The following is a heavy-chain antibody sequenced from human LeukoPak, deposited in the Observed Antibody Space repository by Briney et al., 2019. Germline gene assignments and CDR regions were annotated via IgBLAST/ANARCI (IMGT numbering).Heavy chain of an antibody. CDR2: IRYDGINK. V-gene: IGHV3-30*02. D-gene: IGHD6-13*01. Sequence: GSLRLSCEPSGLTFSSYGMHWVRQAPGKGLEWVAFIRYDGINKFYADSVKGRFTISRDNSKNTLYLLMNSLRTEDTAVYYCARDRYSSSSFGLVCDYWGQGTLVTVSS. J-gene: IGHJ4*02. CDR1: GLTFSSYG. CDR3: ARDRYSSSSFGLVCDY.